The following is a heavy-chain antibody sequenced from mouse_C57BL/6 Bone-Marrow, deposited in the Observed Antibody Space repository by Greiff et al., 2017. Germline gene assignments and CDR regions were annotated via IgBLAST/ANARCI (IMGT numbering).Heavy chain of an antibody. J-gene: IGHJ3*01. V-gene: IGHV5-17*01. Sequence: DVKLVESGGGLKPGGSLKLSCAASGFTFSDYGMHWVRQAPEKGLKWVAYISSGSSTIYSTDTVKGRFTISRANAKNTLFLQMTSLRSEDTAMYYCARGDYAYEGAWFAYWGQGTLVTVSA. CDR1: GFTFSDYG. D-gene: IGHD2-2*01. CDR3: ARGDYAYEGAWFAY. CDR2: ISSGSSTI.